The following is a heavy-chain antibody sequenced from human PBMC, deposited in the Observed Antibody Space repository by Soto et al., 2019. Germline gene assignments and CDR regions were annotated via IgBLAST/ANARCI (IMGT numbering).Heavy chain of an antibody. CDR1: GYIFINYY. D-gene: IGHD6-13*01. CDR3: ARYLAAADY. V-gene: IGHV1-46*04. Sequence: QVQLVQSGAEVKKPGASVKISCKASGYIFINYYIHWVRQAPGQGLEWVALVNPMSGSTNYAQKVQGRVTVTSDTSTSTVYMELSSLISEDTAVYYCARYLAAADYWGQGTLVTVSS. J-gene: IGHJ4*02. CDR2: VNPMSGST.